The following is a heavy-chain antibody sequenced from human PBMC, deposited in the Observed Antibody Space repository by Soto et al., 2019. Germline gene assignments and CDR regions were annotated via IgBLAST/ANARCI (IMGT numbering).Heavy chain of an antibody. V-gene: IGHV4-34*01. D-gene: IGHD3-9*01. CDR1: GVSFRGYY. Sequence: TLSLTCAVYGVSFRGYYWSWIRQPPGKGLEWIGEINHSGSTNYNPSLKSRVTISVDTSKNQFSLKLSSVTAADTAVYYCARGRSGYFDWLLFPFGDVWGQGTTVTVSS. CDR3: ARGRSGYFDWLLFPFGDV. J-gene: IGHJ6*02. CDR2: INHSGST.